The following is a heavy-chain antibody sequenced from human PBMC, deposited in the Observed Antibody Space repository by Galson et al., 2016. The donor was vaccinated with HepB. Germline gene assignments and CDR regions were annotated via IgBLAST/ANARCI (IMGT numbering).Heavy chain of an antibody. V-gene: IGHV3-73*01. D-gene: IGHD4/OR15-4a*01. CDR3: IAVLTTGYFDL. CDR1: GFTFNNYA. CDR2: IRTKPNTYAT. J-gene: IGHJ2*01. Sequence: SLRLSCAASGFTFNNYAMAWVRQASGKGLEWVGRIRTKPNTYATVYAESLKGRFIISRDDAKNTAYLQMNSLKTEDTALYYCIAVLTTGYFDLWGRGTLVTVSP.